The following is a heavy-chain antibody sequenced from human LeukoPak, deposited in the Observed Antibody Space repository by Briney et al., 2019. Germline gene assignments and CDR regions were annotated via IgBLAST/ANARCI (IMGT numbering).Heavy chain of an antibody. CDR3: ARQSHVDTSMVF. D-gene: IGHD5-18*01. CDR1: GGSFSGYY. Sequence: PSETLSLTCAVYGGSFSGYYWSWIRQPPGKGLEWIGEINNSGTTNYNPSLKSRVTISVDTSKSQFSLKLSSVTAADTAVYYCARQSHVDTSMVFWGQGTLVTVSS. CDR2: INNSGTT. V-gene: IGHV4-34*01. J-gene: IGHJ4*02.